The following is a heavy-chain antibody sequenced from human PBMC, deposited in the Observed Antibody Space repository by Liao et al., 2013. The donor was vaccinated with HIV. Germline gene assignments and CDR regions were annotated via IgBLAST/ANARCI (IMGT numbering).Heavy chain of an antibody. CDR1: GGSISNSESSYY. D-gene: IGHD6-19*01. CDR3: ARVRLAVPGVDAFDI. V-gene: IGHV4-4*07. Sequence: QLQLQESGPGLVRPSEALSLTCTVSGGSISNSESSYYWTWIRQSAGKGLEWIGRISTSGASNYNSSLQSRVTMSIDTSKSQVSLTVRSVTAADSAVYFCARVRLAVPGVDAFDIWAKGKWSPSLQ. J-gene: IGHJ3*02. CDR2: ISTSGAS.